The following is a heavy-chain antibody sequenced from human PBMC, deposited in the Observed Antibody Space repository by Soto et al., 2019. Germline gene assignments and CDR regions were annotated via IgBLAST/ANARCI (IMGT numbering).Heavy chain of an antibody. CDR2: IVNDGSDR. V-gene: IGHV3-33*01. D-gene: IGHD4-17*01. J-gene: IGHJ4*02. CDR1: GFTFSRYG. Sequence: GGSLRLACVWSGFTFSRYGMHWLRQAPGEGLEWMAVIVNDGSDRDYAASVAGRFTISRDNSKNTLYLQMDNLGVDDTAMYYCARDDDYEANGLDYWGQGTLVTVS. CDR3: ARDDDYEANGLDY.